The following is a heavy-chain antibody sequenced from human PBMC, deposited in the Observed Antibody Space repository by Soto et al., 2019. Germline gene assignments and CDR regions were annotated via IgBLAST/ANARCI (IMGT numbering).Heavy chain of an antibody. Sequence: QVQLVQSGAEVKKPGSSVKVSCKASGGTFSSYAISWVRQAPGQGLEWMGGIIRIFGTADYAQKLQGRVMITADESTSTAYMELSSLRSEETAVYYCAAPPAGYYYYGMDVWGQGTTVTVSS. V-gene: IGHV1-69*12. J-gene: IGHJ6*02. CDR1: GGTFSSYA. CDR2: IIRIFGTA. CDR3: AAPPAGYYYYGMDV.